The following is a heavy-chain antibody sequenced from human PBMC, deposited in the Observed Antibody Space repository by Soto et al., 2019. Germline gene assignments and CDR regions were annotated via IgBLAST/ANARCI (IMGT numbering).Heavy chain of an antibody. CDR2: IYSGGYT. J-gene: IGHJ4*02. CDR3: APRPGGGGY. CDR1: GFTVSNNY. Sequence: EVQLVESGGGLIQPGGSLRLSCAVSGFTVSNNYMSWVRQAPGKGLEGVSVIYSGGYTAYGDSVKGRFTISRDNSKNTIYLQIKSRGAAATAVYYGAPRPGGGGYWGQGTLVTVSS. D-gene: IGHD3-10*01. V-gene: IGHV3-53*01.